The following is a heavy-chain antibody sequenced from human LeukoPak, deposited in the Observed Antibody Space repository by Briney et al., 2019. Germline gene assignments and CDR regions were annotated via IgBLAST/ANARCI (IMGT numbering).Heavy chain of an antibody. CDR1: GGSISTYY. V-gene: IGHV4-59*01. CDR2: VYYSGIT. J-gene: IGHJ4*02. CDR3: ARGSGWSTDFDY. Sequence: PSETLSLTCTVSGGSISTYYWSWIRQPPGKGLEWIGYVYYSGITNSNPSLTRRVTIEVDTSKNQFSLRLRSVTAADTAVYYCARGSGWSTDFDYWGQGTLVTVSP. D-gene: IGHD6-19*01.